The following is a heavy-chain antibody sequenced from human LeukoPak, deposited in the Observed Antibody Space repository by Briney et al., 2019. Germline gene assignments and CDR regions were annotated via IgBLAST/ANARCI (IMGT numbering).Heavy chain of an antibody. CDR3: AREDYDSSGYYYYGMDV. J-gene: IGHJ6*02. CDR1: GGSISSYY. CDR2: IYTSGST. Sequence: SETLSLTCTVSGGSISSYYWSWIRQPAGKGLERIGRIYTSGSTNYNPSLKSRVTMSVDTSKNQFSLKLSSVTAADTAVYYCAREDYDSSGYYYYGMDVWGQGTTVTVSS. D-gene: IGHD3-22*01. V-gene: IGHV4-4*07.